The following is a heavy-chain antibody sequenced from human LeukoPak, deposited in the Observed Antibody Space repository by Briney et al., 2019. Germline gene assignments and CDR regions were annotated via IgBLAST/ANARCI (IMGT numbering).Heavy chain of an antibody. CDR3: ARESPYDGAFDI. Sequence: NPSETLPLTCSVSGGSISSDYWTWVRQPPGKGLEWIGYIYYSGSTNYNPSLKSRVTISLDTSKNQFSLKLSSVTAADTAVYYCARESPYDGAFDIWGQGTVVTVSS. CDR2: IYYSGST. CDR1: GGSISSDY. D-gene: IGHD5-12*01. J-gene: IGHJ3*02. V-gene: IGHV4-59*01.